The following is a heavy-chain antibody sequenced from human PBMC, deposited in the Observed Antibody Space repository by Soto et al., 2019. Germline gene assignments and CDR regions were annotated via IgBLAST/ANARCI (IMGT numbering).Heavy chain of an antibody. J-gene: IGHJ6*02. CDR2: IDPSDSYT. D-gene: IGHD3-10*01. V-gene: IGHV5-10-1*01. Sequence: GESLKISCKGSGYSFTSYWISWVRQMPGKGLEWMGRIDPSDSYTNYSPSFQGHVTISADNSKNTLYLQMNSLRAEDTAVYYCARDAITMVRGVIGYYYYGMDVWGQGTTVTVSS. CDR3: ARDAITMVRGVIGYYYYGMDV. CDR1: GYSFTSYW.